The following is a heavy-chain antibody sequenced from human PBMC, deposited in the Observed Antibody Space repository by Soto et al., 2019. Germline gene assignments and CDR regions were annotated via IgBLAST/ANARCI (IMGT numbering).Heavy chain of an antibody. D-gene: IGHD3-10*01. Sequence: QVQLQESGPGLVKPSETLSLTCTVSGGSISSYYWSWIRQPPGKGLEWIGYIYYSGSTNYNPSLKSRVTISVDTSKNQFSLKLSSVTAADTAVYYCAREGGAAGYYGSGSYYQRGPFDYWGQGTLVTVSS. CDR1: GGSISSYY. CDR3: AREGGAAGYYGSGSYYQRGPFDY. CDR2: IYYSGST. V-gene: IGHV4-59*01. J-gene: IGHJ4*02.